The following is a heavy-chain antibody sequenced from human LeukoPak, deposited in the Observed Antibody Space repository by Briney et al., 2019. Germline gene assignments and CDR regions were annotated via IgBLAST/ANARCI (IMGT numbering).Heavy chain of an antibody. D-gene: IGHD5-24*01. CDR3: ARTFRSGDGYKGGYFDY. CDR1: GFIFSDNY. Sequence: PGGCLRLSCAASGFIFSDNYMSWVRQATGKGLEWVSLIYTSGSTYYADSVKGRFTISRDNSKNTLFLQMNSLRAEDTAVYYCARTFRSGDGYKGGYFDYWGQGTLVTVA. V-gene: IGHV3-53*01. J-gene: IGHJ4*02. CDR2: IYTSGST.